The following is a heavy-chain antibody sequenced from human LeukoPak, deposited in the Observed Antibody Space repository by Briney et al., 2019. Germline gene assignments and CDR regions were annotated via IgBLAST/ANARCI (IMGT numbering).Heavy chain of an antibody. CDR1: GFSLRTTGVC. CDR3: ARSPNIRSGDYGDYFDS. CDR2: TDWNDAK. V-gene: IGHV2-70*11. Sequence: ESGPALSKPTQTLTLTCTFSGFSLRTTGVCVTWIRQPPGKALEWLARTDWNDAKYYNRSLKTRLTISKDTSKDQVVLTMTNVDPLDTATYYCARSPNIRSGDYGDYFDSWGQGTLVTVSS. D-gene: IGHD4-17*01. J-gene: IGHJ4*02.